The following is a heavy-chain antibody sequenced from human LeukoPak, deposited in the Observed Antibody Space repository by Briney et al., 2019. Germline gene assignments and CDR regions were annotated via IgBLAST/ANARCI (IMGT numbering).Heavy chain of an antibody. D-gene: IGHD2-21*02. Sequence: GGSLRLSCAASGFTVSSNYMNWVRQAPGKGLEWVSAISGSGGSTYYADSVKGRFTISRDNSKNTLYLQMNSLRAEDTAVYYCAKALEVTAIFDYWGQGTLVTVSS. CDR2: ISGSGGST. CDR3: AKALEVTAIFDY. CDR1: GFTVSSNY. V-gene: IGHV3-23*01. J-gene: IGHJ4*02.